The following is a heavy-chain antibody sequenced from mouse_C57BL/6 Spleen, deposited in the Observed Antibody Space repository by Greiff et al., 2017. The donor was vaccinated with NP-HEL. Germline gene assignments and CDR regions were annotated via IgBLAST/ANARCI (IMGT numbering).Heavy chain of an antibody. CDR1: GYTFTDYY. CDR3: GVYPFAY. V-gene: IGHV1-26*01. J-gene: IGHJ3*01. Sequence: EVQLQQSGPELVKPGASVKISCKASGYTFTDYYMNWVKQSHGKSLEWIGDINPNNGGTSYNQKFKGKATLTVDKSSSTAYMELRSLTSEDSAVYYCGVYPFAYWGQGTLVTVSA. CDR2: INPNNGGT.